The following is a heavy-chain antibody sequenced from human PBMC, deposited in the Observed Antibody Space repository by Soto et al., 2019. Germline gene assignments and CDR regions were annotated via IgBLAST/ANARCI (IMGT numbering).Heavy chain of an antibody. CDR1: GFTFSSYS. CDR2: ITTSRTYI. D-gene: IGHD2-15*01. J-gene: IGHJ6*02. CDR3: ARDHVVVAATFRASYYGMDV. Sequence: PGGSLRLSCAASGFTFSSYSMNWVRQAPGRGLEWVSSITTSRTYIYYADSVKGRFTISRDNAKNSLYLQMNSLRAEDTAVYYCARDHVVVAATFRASYYGMDVWGQGTTVTVSS. V-gene: IGHV3-21*01.